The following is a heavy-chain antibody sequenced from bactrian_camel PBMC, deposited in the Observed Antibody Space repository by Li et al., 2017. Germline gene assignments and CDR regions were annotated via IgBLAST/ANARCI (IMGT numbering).Heavy chain of an antibody. CDR3: AFGLTCMGMEMTSRT. CDR2: IDSDGST. Sequence: VQLVESGGGSVQAGGSLRLSCAASGYRYSSVCMGWFRQAPGKEREGVAAIDSDGSTRYADSVKGRFTISVDSVDEILYLQMSGLKPEDTAVYYCAFGLTCMGMEMTSRTRGQGTQVTVS. CDR1: GYRYSSVC. J-gene: IGHJ4*01. V-gene: IGHV3S53*01. D-gene: IGHD1*01.